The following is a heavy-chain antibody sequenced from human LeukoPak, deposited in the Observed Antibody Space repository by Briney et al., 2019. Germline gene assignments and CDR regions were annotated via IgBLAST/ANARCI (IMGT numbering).Heavy chain of an antibody. J-gene: IGHJ3*02. V-gene: IGHV4-4*07. CDR3: ARDNRYYDILTGYYHDAFDI. CDR1: GESIKSFY. D-gene: IGHD3-9*01. CDR2: IYTSGST. Sequence: PSETLSLTCTVSGESIKSFYWSWIRQPAGKGLEWMGLIYTSGSTNYSPSLKSRVTMSVDTSKNQFSLKLSSVTGADTAVYYCARDNRYYDILTGYYHDAFDIWGQGTMVTVSS.